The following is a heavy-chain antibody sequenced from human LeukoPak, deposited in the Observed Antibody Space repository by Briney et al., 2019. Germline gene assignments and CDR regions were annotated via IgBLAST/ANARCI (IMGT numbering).Heavy chain of an antibody. Sequence: PGGSLRLSCAASGFTFDDYGMSWVRQAPGKGLEWVSGINWNGGSTGYADSVKGRFTISRDNSKNTLYLQMNSLRAEDTAVYYCAKVDWGSGWHEGYFDYWGQGTLVTVSS. CDR2: INWNGGST. CDR1: GFTFDDYG. D-gene: IGHD6-19*01. CDR3: AKVDWGSGWHEGYFDY. J-gene: IGHJ4*02. V-gene: IGHV3-20*04.